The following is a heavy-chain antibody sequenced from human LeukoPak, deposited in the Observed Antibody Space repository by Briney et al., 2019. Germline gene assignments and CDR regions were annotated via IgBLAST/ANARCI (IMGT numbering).Heavy chain of an antibody. J-gene: IGHJ4*02. Sequence: PGGSLRLSCAASGFTFSSYWMSWVRQAPGKGLEWVANIKQDGSEKYYVDSVKGRFTISRDNAKNSLYLQMNSLRAEDTAVYYCARGSVWSGYWDFDYWGQGTLVTVSS. D-gene: IGHD3-3*01. V-gene: IGHV3-7*01. CDR2: IKQDGSEK. CDR1: GFTFSSYW. CDR3: ARGSVWSGYWDFDY.